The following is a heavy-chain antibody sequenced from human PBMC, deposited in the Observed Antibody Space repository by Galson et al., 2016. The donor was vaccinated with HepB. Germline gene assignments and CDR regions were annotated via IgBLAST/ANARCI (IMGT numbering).Heavy chain of an antibody. D-gene: IGHD6-13*01. CDR3: AKDRNRLGYLIAAAVDV. CDR2: ISGSGGST. CDR1: GFTFSSYA. J-gene: IGHJ6*02. V-gene: IGHV3-23*01. Sequence: SLRLSCAASGFTFSSYAMSWVRQAPGKGLEWVSAISGSGGSTYYADSVKGRFTISRDNSKNTLYLQMNSLRAEDTAVYYCAKDRNRLGYLIAAAVDVWGQGTTVTVSS.